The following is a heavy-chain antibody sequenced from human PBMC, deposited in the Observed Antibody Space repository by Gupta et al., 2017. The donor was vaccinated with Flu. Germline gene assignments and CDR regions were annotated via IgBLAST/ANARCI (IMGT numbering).Heavy chain of an antibody. CDR3: ARRRITILYYGMDV. CDR1: GGSFSGYY. V-gene: IGHV4-34*01. D-gene: IGHD1-14*01. J-gene: IGHJ6*02. CDR2: INHSGST. Sequence: QVQLQQWGAGLLKPSETLSLTCAVYGGSFSGYYWSWIRQPPGKGLEWIGEINHSGSTNYNPSLKSRVTISVDTSKNQFSLKLSSVTAADTAVYYCARRRITILYYGMDVWGQGTTVTVSS.